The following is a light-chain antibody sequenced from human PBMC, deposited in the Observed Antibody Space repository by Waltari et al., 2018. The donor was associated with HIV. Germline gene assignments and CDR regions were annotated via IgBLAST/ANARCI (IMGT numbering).Light chain of an antibody. J-gene: IGKJ2*01. CDR1: QSVSSTY. V-gene: IGKV3-20*01. CDR2: GAS. Sequence: EIVLTQFPGTLSLSPGETATLSCRASQSVSSTYLAWYQRIPGRAPRLLIHGASKRATGVPARFTGSGSGTEFTLTISRLEPEDFAVYYCQQYGDSPQTFGQGT. CDR3: QQYGDSPQT.